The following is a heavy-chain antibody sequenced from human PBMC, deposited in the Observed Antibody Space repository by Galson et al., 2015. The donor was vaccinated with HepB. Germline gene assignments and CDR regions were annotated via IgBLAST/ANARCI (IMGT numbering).Heavy chain of an antibody. Sequence: PALVKPTQTLTLTCTFSGFSLSTSGMCVSWIRQPPGKALEWLARIDWDDDKYYSTSLKTRLTISKDTSKNQVVLTMTNMDPVDTATYYCARIQRSGSKRPYYYYYGMDVWGQGTTVTVSS. CDR2: IDWDDDK. D-gene: IGHD1-26*01. J-gene: IGHJ6*02. V-gene: IGHV2-70*11. CDR3: ARIQRSGSKRPYYYYYGMDV. CDR1: GFSLSTSGMC.